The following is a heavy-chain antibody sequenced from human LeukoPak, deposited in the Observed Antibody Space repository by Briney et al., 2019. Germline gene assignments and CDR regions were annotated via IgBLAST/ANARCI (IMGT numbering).Heavy chain of an antibody. V-gene: IGHV3-23*01. J-gene: IGHJ4*02. CDR1: GFTLSSYS. D-gene: IGHD3-10*01. Sequence: GGSLRLSCAVSGFTLSSYSMNWVRQAPGKGLEWVSAISGSGGSTYYADSVKGRFTISRDNSKNTLYLQMNSLRAEDTAVYYCAKDYYYGSGSYLDYWGQGTLVTVSS. CDR3: AKDYYYGSGSYLDY. CDR2: ISGSGGST.